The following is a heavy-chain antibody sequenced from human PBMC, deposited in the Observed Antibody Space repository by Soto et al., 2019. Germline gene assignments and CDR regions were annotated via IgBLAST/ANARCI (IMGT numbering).Heavy chain of an antibody. Sequence: GGSLRLSCAASGFTFSSYAMSWVRQAPGKGLEWVSAISGSGGSTYYADPVKGRFTISRDNSKNTLYLQMNSLRAEDTAVYYCAKVVVVPAAMGVYSSSGLLGAFDIWGQGTMVTVSS. CDR2: ISGSGGST. D-gene: IGHD2-2*01. CDR3: AKVVVVPAAMGVYSSSGLLGAFDI. V-gene: IGHV3-23*01. CDR1: GFTFSSYA. J-gene: IGHJ3*02.